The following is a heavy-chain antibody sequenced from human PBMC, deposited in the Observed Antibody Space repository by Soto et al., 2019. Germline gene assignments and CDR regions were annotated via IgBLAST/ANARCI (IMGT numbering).Heavy chain of an antibody. CDR1: GFTFSSYG. V-gene: IGHV3-30*18. CDR3: AKDTSPSSGYYYLFDY. Sequence: GGALRLSCAASGFTFSSYGMHWVRQAPGKGLECVAVISYDGSNKYYADSVKGRFTISRDNSKNTLYLQMNSLRAEDTAVYYCAKDTSPSSGYYYLFDYWGQGTLVTVSS. J-gene: IGHJ4*02. D-gene: IGHD3-22*01. CDR2: ISYDGSNK.